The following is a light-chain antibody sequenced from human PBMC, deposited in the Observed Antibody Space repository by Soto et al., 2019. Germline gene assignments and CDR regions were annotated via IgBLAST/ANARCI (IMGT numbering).Light chain of an antibody. CDR1: QFILDSSNNKNY. CDR2: WAS. J-gene: IGKJ4*01. Sequence: DIVMTQSPDSLAVSLGERATINCKSRQFILDSSNNKNYLAWYQQKPGQPPKLLIYWASTRESGVPDRFSGSGSGTDFTLTISSLQAEDVAVYYCQQYYTTPLTFGGGTKVEIK. V-gene: IGKV4-1*01. CDR3: QQYYTTPLT.